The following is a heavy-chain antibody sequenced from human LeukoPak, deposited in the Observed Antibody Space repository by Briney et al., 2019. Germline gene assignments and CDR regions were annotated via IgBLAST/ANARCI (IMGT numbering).Heavy chain of an antibody. J-gene: IGHJ4*02. CDR3: ARDVTGYYGSGSSN. CDR2: ISAYNGNT. Sequence: ASVKVSCKASGYTFTSYGISWVRQAPGQGLERMGWISAYNGNTNYAQKLQGRVTMTTDTSTSTAYMELRSLRSDDTAVYYCARDVTGYYGSGSSNWGQGTLVTVSS. D-gene: IGHD3-10*01. CDR1: GYTFTSYG. V-gene: IGHV1-18*01.